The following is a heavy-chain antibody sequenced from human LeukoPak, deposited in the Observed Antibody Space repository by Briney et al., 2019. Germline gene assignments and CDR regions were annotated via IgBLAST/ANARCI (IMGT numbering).Heavy chain of an antibody. D-gene: IGHD6-13*01. CDR2: ISGSGGST. J-gene: IGHJ4*02. CDR1: GFTLSSYA. Sequence: GGSLRLSCAASGFTLSSYAMSWVRQAPGKGLEWVSAISGSGGSTYYADSVKGRSTISRDNSKNTLYLQMNSLRAEDTAIYYCAISYSSSWYAFHFDYWGQGTLVTVSS. V-gene: IGHV3-23*01. CDR3: AISYSSSWYAFHFDY.